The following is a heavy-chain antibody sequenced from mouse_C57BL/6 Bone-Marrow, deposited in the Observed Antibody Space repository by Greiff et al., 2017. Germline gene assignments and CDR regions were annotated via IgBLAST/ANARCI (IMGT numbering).Heavy chain of an antibody. CDR3: AREARSYWYFDG. CDR1: CYTFPSYW. Sequence: VQLQQPGAELVMPGASVKLSCKASCYTFPSYWMHWVKQRPGQGLEWIGEIDPSDSYTNYNQKFKGKSTLTVDKSSSTAYMQLSSLTSEDSAVYYCAREARSYWYFDGWGTGTTVTVSS. J-gene: IGHJ1*03. CDR2: IDPSDSYT. V-gene: IGHV1-69*01.